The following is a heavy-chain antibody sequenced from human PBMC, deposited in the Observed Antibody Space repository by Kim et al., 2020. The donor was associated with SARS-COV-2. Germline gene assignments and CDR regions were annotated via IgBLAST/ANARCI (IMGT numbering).Heavy chain of an antibody. Sequence: GGSLRLSCAASGFTFSSYGMHWVRQAPGKGLEWVAVISYDGSNKYYADSVKGRFTISRDNSKNTLYLQMNSLRAEDTAVYYCAKAVGHFEDIVVVPAAIPAPRSLYYYYGMDVWGQGTTVTVSS. J-gene: IGHJ6*02. CDR1: GFTFSSYG. CDR2: ISYDGSNK. V-gene: IGHV3-30*18. D-gene: IGHD2-2*01. CDR3: AKAVGHFEDIVVVPAAIPAPRSLYYYYGMDV.